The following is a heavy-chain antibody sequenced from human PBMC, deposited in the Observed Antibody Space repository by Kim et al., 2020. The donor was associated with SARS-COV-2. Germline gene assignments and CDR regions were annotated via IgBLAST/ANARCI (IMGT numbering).Heavy chain of an antibody. J-gene: IGHJ3*02. CDR3: ARDIGGKTTVTHPHAFDI. CDR2: ISYDGSNK. Sequence: GGSLRLSCAASGFTFSSYAMHWVRQAPGKGLEWVAVISYDGSNKYYADSVKGRFTISRDNSKNTLYLQMNSLRAEDTAVYYCARDIGGKTTVTHPHAFDIWGQGTMVTVSS. CDR1: GFTFSSYA. V-gene: IGHV3-30-3*01. D-gene: IGHD4-17*01.